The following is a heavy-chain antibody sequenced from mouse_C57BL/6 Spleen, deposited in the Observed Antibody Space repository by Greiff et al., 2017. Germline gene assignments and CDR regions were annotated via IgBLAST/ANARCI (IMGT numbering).Heavy chain of an antibody. V-gene: IGHV1-15*01. CDR2: IDPETGGT. CDR1: GYTFTDYE. D-gene: IGHD4-1*01. Sequence: VQLQQSGAELVRPGASVTLSCKASGYTFTDYEMHWVKQTPVHGLEWIGAIDPETGGTAYNQKFEGKAILTADKSSSTAYMERRSLTSEDSAVYYCTRSGGYYAMDYWGQGTSVTVSS. J-gene: IGHJ4*01. CDR3: TRSGGYYAMDY.